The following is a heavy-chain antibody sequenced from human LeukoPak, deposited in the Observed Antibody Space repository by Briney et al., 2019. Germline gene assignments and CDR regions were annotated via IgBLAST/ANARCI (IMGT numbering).Heavy chain of an antibody. V-gene: IGHV3-74*01. J-gene: IGHJ4*02. CDR2: INSDGSST. D-gene: IGHD3-16*02. Sequence: GGSLRLSCAASGFTFRSYWMHWVRQAPGKGLVWVSRINSDGSSTSYADSVKGRFTISRDNAKNTLYLQMNSLRAEDTAVYYCARGSYDYVWGSYRYDTFFDYWGQGTLVTVSS. CDR3: ARGSYDYVWGSYRYDTFFDY. CDR1: GFTFRSYW.